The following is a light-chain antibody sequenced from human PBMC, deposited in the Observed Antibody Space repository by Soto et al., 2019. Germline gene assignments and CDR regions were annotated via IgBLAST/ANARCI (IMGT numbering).Light chain of an antibody. V-gene: IGLV2-14*01. J-gene: IGLJ1*01. Sequence: QSALTQPASVSGSPGQSITISCTGNSSDVGGYNYVSWYQQHPGKAPKLMIYEVSNRPSGVSNRFSASKSGNTASLTISGLQAEDEADYYCSSYTSSSIDYVFGTGTKVTVL. CDR3: SSYTSSSIDYV. CDR1: SSDVGGYNY. CDR2: EVS.